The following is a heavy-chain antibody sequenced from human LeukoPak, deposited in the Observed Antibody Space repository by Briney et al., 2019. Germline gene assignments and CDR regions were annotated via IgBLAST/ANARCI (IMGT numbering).Heavy chain of an antibody. CDR1: GFTFSSYS. CDR3: AKPYYDSSGYRPPFDY. D-gene: IGHD3-22*01. CDR2: IRYDGSNK. V-gene: IGHV3-30*02. Sequence: GGSLRLSCAASGFTFSSYSMNWVRQAPGKGLEWVAFIRYDGSNKYYADSVKGRFTISRDNSKNTLYLQMNSLRAKDTAVYYCAKPYYDSSGYRPPFDYWGQGTLVTVSS. J-gene: IGHJ4*02.